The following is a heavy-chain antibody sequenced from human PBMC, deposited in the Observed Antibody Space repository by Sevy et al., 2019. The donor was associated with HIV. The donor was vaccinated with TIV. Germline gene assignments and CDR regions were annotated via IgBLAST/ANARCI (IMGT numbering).Heavy chain of an antibody. J-gene: IGHJ4*02. CDR2: ITDNGAKT. CDR1: GFRFYTYA. V-gene: IGHV3-23*01. CDR3: AKTEYTSGWFY. Sequence: GGSLRLSCPTSGFRFYTYAMTWVRQAPGKGLEWVASITDNGAKTFYADSVKGRFTISRDNSQSTLFLHMNSLRGDDTAVYFCAKTEYTSGWFYWGQGTLVTVSS. D-gene: IGHD6-19*01.